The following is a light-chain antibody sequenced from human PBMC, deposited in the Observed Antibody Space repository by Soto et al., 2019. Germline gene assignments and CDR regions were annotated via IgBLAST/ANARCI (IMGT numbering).Light chain of an antibody. V-gene: IGLV1-47*02. J-gene: IGLJ2*01. CDR1: NSNIGRNF. Sequence: QSALTQPPSASGTPGQRVTISCSGSNSNIGRNFVFWYQQLPGTAPKLLIYSNDQWPSGVPDRFSGSKSGTSASLAIAGLRPEDEADYYCAAWDDNLSAVVFGGGTKLTVL. CDR3: AAWDDNLSAVV. CDR2: SND.